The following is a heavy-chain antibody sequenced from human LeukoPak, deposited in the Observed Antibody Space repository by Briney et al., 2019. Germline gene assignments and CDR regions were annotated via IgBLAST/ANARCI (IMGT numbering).Heavy chain of an antibody. CDR1: GGSFSGYY. CDR3: ARGWGMIVRYYFDY. J-gene: IGHJ4*02. D-gene: IGHD3-22*01. CDR2: SNHSGST. V-gene: IGHV4-34*01. Sequence: SEALSLTCAVYGGSFSGYYWSWIRQPPGKGLEWIGESNHSGSTNYNPSLKSRVTISVDTSKNQFSLKLSSVTAADTAVYYCARGWGMIVRYYFDYWGQGTLVTVSS.